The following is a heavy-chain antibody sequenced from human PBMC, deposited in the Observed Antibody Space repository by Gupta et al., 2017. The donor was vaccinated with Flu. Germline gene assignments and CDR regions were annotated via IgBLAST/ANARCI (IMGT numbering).Heavy chain of an antibody. D-gene: IGHD3-9*01. V-gene: IGHV4-34*01. CDR2: INHSGST. CDR3: ARGRGPYDILTGYYNRIIDY. J-gene: IGHJ4*02. CDR1: GGSFSGYY. Sequence: QVQLQQWGAGLLKPSETLSLTCAVYGGSFSGYYWSWIRQPPGKGLEWIGEINHSGSTNYNPSLKSRVTISVDTSKNQFSLKLSSVTAADTAVYYCARGRGPYDILTGYYNRIIDYWGQGTLVTVSS.